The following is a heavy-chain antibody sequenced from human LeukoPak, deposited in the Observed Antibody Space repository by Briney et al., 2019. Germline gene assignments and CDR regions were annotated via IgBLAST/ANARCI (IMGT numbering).Heavy chain of an antibody. CDR3: ARGNVVVPAARVGYNNWFDP. CDR2: INHSGST. Sequence: TPSETLSLTCAVYGGSFSGYYWSWIRQPPGKGLEWIGEINHSGSTNYNPSLKSRVTISVDTSKNQFSLKLSSVTAADTAVYYCARGNVVVPAARVGYNNWFDPWGQGTLVTVSS. V-gene: IGHV4-34*01. D-gene: IGHD2-2*01. J-gene: IGHJ5*02. CDR1: GGSFSGYY.